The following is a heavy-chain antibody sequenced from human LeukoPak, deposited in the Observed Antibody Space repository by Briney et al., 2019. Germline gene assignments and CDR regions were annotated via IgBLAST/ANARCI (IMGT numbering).Heavy chain of an antibody. CDR1: GGSISTYY. D-gene: IGHD3-3*01. V-gene: IGHV4-59*01. CDR3: ARASPPDYDFWSGYYSNYYYYYMDV. J-gene: IGHJ6*03. CDR2: VYYSGGT. Sequence: SETLSLTCTVSGGSISTYYWSWIRQPPGKGLEWIGYVYYSGGTNYNPSLKSRVTISVDTSKNQFSLKLSSVTAADTAVYYCARASPPDYDFWSGYYSNYYYYYMDVWGKGTTVTVSS.